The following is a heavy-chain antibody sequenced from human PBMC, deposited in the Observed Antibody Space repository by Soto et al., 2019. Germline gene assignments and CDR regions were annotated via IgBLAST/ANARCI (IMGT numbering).Heavy chain of an antibody. J-gene: IGHJ5*02. Sequence: SQTLSLTCPISGDSVSSNSAAWNWISQSPSRGLEWLGRTYYRSKWYNDYAVSVKSRITINPDTSKNQFSLQLNSVTPEDTAVYYCARGGSSSWYGFDPWGQGTLVTVSS. D-gene: IGHD6-13*01. V-gene: IGHV6-1*01. CDR2: TYYRSKWYN. CDR3: ARGGSSSWYGFDP. CDR1: GDSVSSNSAA.